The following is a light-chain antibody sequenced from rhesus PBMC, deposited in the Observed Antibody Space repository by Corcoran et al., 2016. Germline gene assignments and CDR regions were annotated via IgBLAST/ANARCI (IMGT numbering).Light chain of an antibody. CDR1: QSVSSY. Sequence: QVILTQSPATLSLSPGERATLSCRASQSVSSYLAWYQQKPGQAPRLLIYGESSRAPGIPDRFSGSGAGTECPLTISSLERADFAVYYCQKYGSSPYSFGQGTKVEIK. J-gene: IGKJ2*01. CDR2: GES. V-gene: IGKV3-53*01. CDR3: QKYGSSPYS.